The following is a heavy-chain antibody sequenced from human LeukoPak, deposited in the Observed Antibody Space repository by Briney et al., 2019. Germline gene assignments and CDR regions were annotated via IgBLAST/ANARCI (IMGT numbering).Heavy chain of an antibody. V-gene: IGHV4-59*08. J-gene: IGHJ6*03. CDR2: IYYTGST. CDR1: GGSINPYY. Sequence: PSETLSLTCSVSGGSINPYYWNGMEQSPGKGLEWIGYIYYTGSTNYNPSLKDRVSMSVDTSKNQFSLRLSSVTAADTAVYYCARSLWLTYNYYMDLGPRETTVIVFS. D-gene: IGHD3-10*01. CDR3: ARSLWLTYNYYMDL.